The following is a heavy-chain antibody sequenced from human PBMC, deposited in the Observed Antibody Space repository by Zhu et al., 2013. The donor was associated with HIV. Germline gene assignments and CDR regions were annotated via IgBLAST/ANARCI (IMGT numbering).Heavy chain of an antibody. V-gene: IGHV1-2*02. D-gene: IGHD4-17*01. CDR2: INPNSGGT. Sequence: QVQLVQSGAEVKKPGASVKVSCKASGYTFTDYYMLWLRQAPGQGIEWVGWINPNSGGTDYAQIFQGRVTLTRDTSITTAYMELSRLSSDDTAVYYCARVLAVTRYFDLWGRGTLVAVSS. J-gene: IGHJ2*01. CDR3: ARVLAVTRYFDL. CDR1: GYTFTDYY.